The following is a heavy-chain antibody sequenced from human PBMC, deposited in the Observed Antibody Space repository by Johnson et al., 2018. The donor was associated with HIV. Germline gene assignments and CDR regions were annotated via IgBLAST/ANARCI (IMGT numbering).Heavy chain of an antibody. V-gene: IGHV3-30*02. J-gene: IGHJ3*02. CDR1: GFTFSSYG. D-gene: IGHD3-22*01. Sequence: HVQLVESGGGVVQPGGSLRLSCAASGFTFSSYGMHWVRQAPGKGLEWVAFIRYDGSNKYYADSVKGRFTISRDNSKNTLYLQMNSLRAEDTAVDYCVRGGYYYDQAGAFDIWGQGTMVTVSS. CDR2: IRYDGSNK. CDR3: VRGGYYYDQAGAFDI.